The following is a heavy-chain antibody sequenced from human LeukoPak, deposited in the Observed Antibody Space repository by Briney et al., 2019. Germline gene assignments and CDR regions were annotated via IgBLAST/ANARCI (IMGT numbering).Heavy chain of an antibody. CDR1: GGSISSYY. Sequence: PSETLCGTCTDSGGSISSYYWSCIRQRPRKGLGLSGYIYYSGSTNYNPSLKSRVTISVDTSKNQFSLKLSSAAAADTAVYYCARWSYGYGDYYFDYWGQGTLVPVSS. V-gene: IGHV4-59*01. CDR2: IYYSGST. CDR3: ARWSYGYGDYYFDY. D-gene: IGHD5-18*01. J-gene: IGHJ4*02.